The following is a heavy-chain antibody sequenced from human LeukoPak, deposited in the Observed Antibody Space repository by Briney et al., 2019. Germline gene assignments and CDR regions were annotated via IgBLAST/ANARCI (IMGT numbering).Heavy chain of an antibody. D-gene: IGHD3-10*01. CDR3: AKVAGSYYNSDDY. V-gene: IGHV3-30*02. J-gene: IGHJ4*02. CDR1: GFTFSSYG. Sequence: PGGSLRLSCAASGFTFSSYGMHWVRQAPVKGLEWVAFIRYDGSNKYYADSVKGRFTISRDNSKNTLYLQMNSLRAEDTAVYYCAKVAGSYYNSDDYWGQGTLVTVSS. CDR2: IRYDGSNK.